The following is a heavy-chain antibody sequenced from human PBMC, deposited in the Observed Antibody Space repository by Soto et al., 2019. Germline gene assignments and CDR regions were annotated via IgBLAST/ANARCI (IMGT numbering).Heavy chain of an antibody. Sequence: GGSLRLSCTVSGFTVSGTYMSWVRQAPGKGLEWVSLLHSGGPTYYADSVKGRFTISRDNSKNTLYLQMNSLRAEDTAVYYCAKGPDYGDSYYYYYYMDVWGKGTTVTVSS. CDR1: GFTVSGTY. D-gene: IGHD4-17*01. CDR2: LHSGGPT. J-gene: IGHJ6*03. CDR3: AKGPDYGDSYYYYYYMDV. V-gene: IGHV3-53*01.